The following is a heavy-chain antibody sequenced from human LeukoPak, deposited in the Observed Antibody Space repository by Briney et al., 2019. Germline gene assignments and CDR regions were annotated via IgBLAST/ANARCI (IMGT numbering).Heavy chain of an antibody. V-gene: IGHV4-39*07. CDR2: IYYSGST. J-gene: IGHJ3*02. Sequence: SETLSLTCTVSGGSISSSSYYWGWIRQPPGKGLEWIGSIYYSGSTYYNPSLKSRVTISVDTSKNQFSLKLSSVTAADTAVYYCARDQKTKLLWFGELTLDAFDIWGQGTMVTVSS. CDR1: GGSISSSSYY. D-gene: IGHD3-10*01. CDR3: ARDQKTKLLWFGELTLDAFDI.